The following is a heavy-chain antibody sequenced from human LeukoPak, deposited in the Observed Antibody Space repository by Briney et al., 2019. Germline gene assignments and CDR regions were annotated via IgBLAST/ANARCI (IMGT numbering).Heavy chain of an antibody. J-gene: IGHJ3*02. D-gene: IGHD3-22*01. CDR2: IGSSGSTI. CDR3: ARDDSSFGTSFDI. Sequence: GGSLRLSCAASGFTFCSYEMNWVRQAPGKGLEWVSYIGSSGSTIYYADSVKGRFTISRDNAKNSLYLQMNSLRAEDTAVYYCARDDSSFGTSFDIWGQGTMVTVSS. CDR1: GFTFCSYE. V-gene: IGHV3-48*03.